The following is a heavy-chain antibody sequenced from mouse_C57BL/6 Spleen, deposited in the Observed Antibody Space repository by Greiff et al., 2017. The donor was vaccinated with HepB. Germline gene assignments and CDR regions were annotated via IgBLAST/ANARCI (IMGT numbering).Heavy chain of an antibody. CDR2: IYPGDGDT. CDR3: ARKGGDYGSSGGYYAMDY. V-gene: IGHV1-82*01. CDR1: GYAFSSSW. J-gene: IGHJ4*01. Sequence: QVHVKQSGPELVKPGASVKISCKASGYAFSSSWMNWVKQRPGKGLEWIGRIYPGDGDTNYNGKFKGKATLTADKSSSTAYMQLSSLTSEDSAVYFCARKGGDYGSSGGYYAMDYWGQGTSVTVSS. D-gene: IGHD1-1*01.